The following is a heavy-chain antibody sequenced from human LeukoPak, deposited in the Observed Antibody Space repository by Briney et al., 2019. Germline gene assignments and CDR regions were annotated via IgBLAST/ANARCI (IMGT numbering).Heavy chain of an antibody. CDR1: GFTVSSNY. V-gene: IGHV3-66*01. CDR2: IYPDGNT. Sequence: GGSLRLSCAASGFTVSSNYMNWVRQAPGKGLEWVSMIYPDGNTFYTNSVKGRFTISRDNSKNTLDLQMSSLRAEDTAVYYCARDKASSYPFDAFDIWGQGTMVTVSS. CDR3: ARDKASSYPFDAFDI. D-gene: IGHD2-2*01. J-gene: IGHJ3*02.